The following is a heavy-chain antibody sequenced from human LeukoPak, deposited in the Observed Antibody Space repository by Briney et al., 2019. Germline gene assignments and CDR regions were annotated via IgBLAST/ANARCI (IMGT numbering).Heavy chain of an antibody. Sequence: KTGGSLRLSCTASVFTLSNHRMRWVRQARRKGREWVSSISSSSSYIYYADSVKGRFTISRDNAKNSLYLQMNSLRAEDTAVYYCARDRSAGYDFWTGYGMDVWGPGTTVTVSS. J-gene: IGHJ6*02. D-gene: IGHD3-3*01. CDR1: VFTLSNHR. V-gene: IGHV3-21*01. CDR2: ISSSSSYI. CDR3: ARDRSAGYDFWTGYGMDV.